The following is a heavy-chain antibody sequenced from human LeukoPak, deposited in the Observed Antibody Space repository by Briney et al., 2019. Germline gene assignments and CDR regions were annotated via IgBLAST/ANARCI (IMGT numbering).Heavy chain of an antibody. D-gene: IGHD3-10*01. V-gene: IGHV3-7*03. CDR2: IKQDGSEK. Sequence: GGSLRLSCAASGFTFSSYEMNWVRQAPGKGLEWVANIKQDGSEKYYGDSVKGRFTISRDNAKNSLYPQMNSLRAEDTALYYCAKDNYYGSGSLGYMDVWGKGTTVTISS. CDR3: AKDNYYGSGSLGYMDV. J-gene: IGHJ6*03. CDR1: GFTFSSYE.